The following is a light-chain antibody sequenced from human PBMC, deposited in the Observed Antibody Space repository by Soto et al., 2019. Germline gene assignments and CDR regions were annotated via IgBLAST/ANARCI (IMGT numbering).Light chain of an antibody. CDR2: GTS. V-gene: IGKV3D-15*01. CDR3: QQYSSWPPGT. J-gene: IGKJ1*01. CDR1: QSVSSN. Sequence: ELVMTQSPATLSVFPGDRATLSCRASQSVSSNLAWYQQKPGQAPRLLIYGTSSRAAGVPARFSGSGSGTEFPLTISSLLSEDFAVYYCQQYSSWPPGTFGQGTKVEIK.